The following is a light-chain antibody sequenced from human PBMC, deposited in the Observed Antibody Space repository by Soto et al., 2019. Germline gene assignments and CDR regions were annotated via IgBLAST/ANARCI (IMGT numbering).Light chain of an antibody. CDR1: QSVGST. CDR2: GAS. CDR3: QQYNSWPPHMT. V-gene: IGKV3-15*01. J-gene: IGKJ1*01. Sequence: EIVMTQSPATLSVSPGERATLSFRASQSVGSTLAWYQQKPVQAPSILIYGASTRATGIPDRFSGSGSGPEFTLTISSLQSEDLAIYFCQQYNSWPPHMTFDQGPKVDIK.